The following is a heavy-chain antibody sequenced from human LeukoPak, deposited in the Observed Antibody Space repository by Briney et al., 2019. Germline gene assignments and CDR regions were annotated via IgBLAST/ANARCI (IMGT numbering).Heavy chain of an antibody. CDR2: ISSSSSYI. CDR1: GFTFSSYS. J-gene: IGHJ4*02. CDR3: ARSRAYYSNYAYYFDY. Sequence: GGSLRLSCAASGFTFSSYSMNWVRQAPGKGLEWVSSISSSSSYIYYADSVKGRFTISRDNAKNSLYLQMNSLRAEDTAVYYCARSRAYYSNYAYYFDYWGQGTLVTVSS. V-gene: IGHV3-21*01. D-gene: IGHD4-11*01.